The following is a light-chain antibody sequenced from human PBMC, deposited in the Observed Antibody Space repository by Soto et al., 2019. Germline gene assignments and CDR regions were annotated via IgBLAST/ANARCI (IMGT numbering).Light chain of an antibody. Sequence: QSVLTQPPSASATPGQRITISCFGSSSNIGSNYGYWYQQLPGTAPKLLISRDDARPSGVPDRFSGAKSGTSASLAISGVRSEDEADYFCAAWDDSLRAPVFGGGTQLTVL. CDR3: AAWDDSLRAPV. CDR1: SSNIGSNY. V-gene: IGLV1-47*01. J-gene: IGLJ2*01. CDR2: RDD.